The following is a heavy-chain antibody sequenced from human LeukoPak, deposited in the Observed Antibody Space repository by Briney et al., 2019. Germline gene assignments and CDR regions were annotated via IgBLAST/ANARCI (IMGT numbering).Heavy chain of an antibody. CDR3: ARRETVGTQGFVY. CDR1: GDSISSSSYY. D-gene: IGHD4-23*01. J-gene: IGHJ4*02. Sequence: ASETLSLTCTVSGDSISSSSYYWGWIRQPPGKGLERIGSIYYSGSTYYNPSLKSRVTISVDTSKNQFSLKLSSVTAADTAVYYCARRETVGTQGFVYWGQGTLVTVSS. V-gene: IGHV4-39*01. CDR2: IYYSGST.